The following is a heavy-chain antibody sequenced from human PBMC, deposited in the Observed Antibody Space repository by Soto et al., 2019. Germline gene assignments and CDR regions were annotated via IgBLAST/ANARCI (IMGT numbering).Heavy chain of an antibody. CDR1: GYTFTSYG. V-gene: IGHV1-18*01. CDR2: ISAYNGNT. Sequence: ASVKVSCKASGYTFTSYGISWVRQAPGQGLEWMGWISAYNGNTNYAQKLQGRVTMTTDTSTSTAYMELRSLRSDDTAVYYCARDILRFFEWPHYFDYWGQGTLVTVSA. J-gene: IGHJ4*02. D-gene: IGHD3-3*01. CDR3: ARDILRFFEWPHYFDY.